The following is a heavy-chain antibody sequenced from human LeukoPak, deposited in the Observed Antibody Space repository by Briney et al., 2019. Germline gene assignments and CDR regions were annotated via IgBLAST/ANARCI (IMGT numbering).Heavy chain of an antibody. Sequence: ASEKVSCKASGYTFTSYIISWVRQAPGQGLEWMGRIIPIFGTANYAQKFQGRVTITTDESTSTAYMELSSLRSEDTAVYYCARDWCSGGSCPFFDYWGQGTLVTVSS. CDR3: ARDWCSGGSCPFFDY. J-gene: IGHJ4*02. V-gene: IGHV1-69*05. CDR2: IIPIFGTA. CDR1: GYTFTSYI. D-gene: IGHD2-15*01.